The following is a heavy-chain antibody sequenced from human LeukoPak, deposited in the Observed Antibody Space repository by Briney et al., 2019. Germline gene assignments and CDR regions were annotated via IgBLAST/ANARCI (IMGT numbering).Heavy chain of an antibody. CDR1: GGSFSGYY. CDR2: INRSGST. CDR3: ARGGRVVGATPLFDY. Sequence: PSETLSLTCAVYGGSFSGYYWSWVRQPPGKGLEWIGEINRSGSTNYNPSLKSRVTISVDTSKNQFSLKLSSVTAADTAVYYCARGGRVVGATPLFDYWGQGTLVTVSS. D-gene: IGHD1-26*01. J-gene: IGHJ4*02. V-gene: IGHV4-34*01.